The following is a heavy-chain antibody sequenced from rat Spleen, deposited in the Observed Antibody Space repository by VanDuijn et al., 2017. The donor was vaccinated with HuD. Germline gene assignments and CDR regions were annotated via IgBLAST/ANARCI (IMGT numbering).Heavy chain of an antibody. D-gene: IGHD1-2*01. CDR2: INPGGYNT. Sequence: EVQLVESGGGLVQPGRSLKLSCEVSGFTFNNYDMAWIRQAPTKGLEWVASINPGGYNTYYRDSVKGRFTVSRDNSKSTLYLQVDSLRSEDTANYFCATYSSPDYWGQGVMVTVSS. CDR3: ATYSSPDY. CDR1: GFTFNNYD. J-gene: IGHJ2*01. V-gene: IGHV5-25*01.